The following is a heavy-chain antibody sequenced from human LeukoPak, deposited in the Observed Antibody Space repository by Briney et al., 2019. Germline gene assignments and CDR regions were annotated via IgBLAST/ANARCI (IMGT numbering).Heavy chain of an antibody. J-gene: IGHJ4*02. CDR3: TRTRCSSTACS. Sequence: GGSLRLSCRSSGFNFGDDAMSWFRQAPGKGLEWVGFIRVRTYGGTAEYAASVKDRFTISRDDSRSIAYLQMNSLRTEDTAVYYCTRTRCSSTACSWGLGTLVTVSS. D-gene: IGHD6-13*01. CDR2: IRVRTYGGTA. CDR1: GFNFGDDA. V-gene: IGHV3-49*03.